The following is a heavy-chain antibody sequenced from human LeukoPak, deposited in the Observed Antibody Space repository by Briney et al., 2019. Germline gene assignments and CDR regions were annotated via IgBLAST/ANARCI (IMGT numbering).Heavy chain of an antibody. D-gene: IGHD3-10*01. V-gene: IGHV3-7*03. CDR2: IKEDGSHK. CDR3: AGDRGYLQFDY. Sequence: GGSLRLSCSASGLTFSRRWMSWVRQTPGKGLEWVANIKEDGSHKYYADSVMGRFTISRDNAENSLYLQLNSLRAEDTAMYYCAGDRGYLQFDYWGQGTLVTVSS. CDR1: GLTFSRRW. J-gene: IGHJ4*02.